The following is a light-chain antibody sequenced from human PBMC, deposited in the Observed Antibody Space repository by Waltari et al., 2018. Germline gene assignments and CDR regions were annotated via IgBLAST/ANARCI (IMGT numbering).Light chain of an antibody. J-gene: IGKJ3*01. CDR3: MQRIEFPFP. V-gene: IGKV2-40*01. CDR2: TLS. Sequence: DIVMTQTPVSLSVTPGEPASISCRSSQSLLDSDDGNTYLDWYLQKPGQAPQLLMSTLSYRASGVPDRFHGSGSGADFTLKISRVEAEDIENYYCMQRIEFPFPFGPGTKVNIK. CDR1: QSLLDSDDGNTY.